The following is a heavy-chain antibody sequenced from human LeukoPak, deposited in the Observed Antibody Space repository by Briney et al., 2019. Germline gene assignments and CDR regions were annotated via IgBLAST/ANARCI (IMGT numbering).Heavy chain of an antibody. CDR2: IYYSGST. D-gene: IGHD6-19*01. CDR1: GGSISSYY. CDR3: ASGNSGWYKRGLEFDY. V-gene: IGHV4-59*08. J-gene: IGHJ4*02. Sequence: SETLSLTCTVSGGSISSYYWSWIRQPPGKGLEWIGYIYYSGSTNYNPSLKSRVTISVDTSKNQFSLKLSSVTAADTAVYYCASGNSGWYKRGLEFDYWGQGTLVTVSS.